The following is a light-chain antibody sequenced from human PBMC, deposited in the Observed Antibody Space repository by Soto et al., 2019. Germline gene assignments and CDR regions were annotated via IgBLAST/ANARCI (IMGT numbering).Light chain of an antibody. CDR3: QQYGSSPQT. V-gene: IGKV3-20*01. Sequence: EIVLTQSPGTLSLSPGERGTLSCRASQSVSSSYLAWYQQKPGQAPRLLIYGASSRATGIPDRFSGSGSATDFTLTISRLEPEDFAVYYCQQYGSSPQTFGQGTKVDIK. CDR2: GAS. CDR1: QSVSSSY. J-gene: IGKJ1*01.